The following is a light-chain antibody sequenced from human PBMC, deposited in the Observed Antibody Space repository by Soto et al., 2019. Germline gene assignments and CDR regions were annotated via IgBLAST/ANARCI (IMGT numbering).Light chain of an antibody. Sequence: EIVLTQSPGTLSLSPGERATLSCRASQSVSSSYLAWYQQKPDQAPRLLIYGASSRATGIPDRFSGSGSGTDFTLTISRLEPEEFAVYYCQQYGSSPPLTFGQGTKVEIK. CDR2: GAS. J-gene: IGKJ1*01. CDR1: QSVSSSY. CDR3: QQYGSSPPLT. V-gene: IGKV3-20*01.